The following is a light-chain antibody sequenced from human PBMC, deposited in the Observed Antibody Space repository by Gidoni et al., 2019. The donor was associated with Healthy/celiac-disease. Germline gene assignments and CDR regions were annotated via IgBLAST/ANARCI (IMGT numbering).Light chain of an antibody. V-gene: IGLV2-14*01. CDR3: SSYTSSSTVV. CDR1: SSGVGGYNY. CDR2: YVS. J-gene: IGLJ2*01. Sequence: QPALTQPASVSGSPGQSITISCTGTSSGVGGYNYVSWYQQHPGKAPRLMIYYVSNRPSGVSNRFSGSKSGNTASRTSSGLQAEDEADYYCSSYTSSSTVVFGGGTKLTVL.